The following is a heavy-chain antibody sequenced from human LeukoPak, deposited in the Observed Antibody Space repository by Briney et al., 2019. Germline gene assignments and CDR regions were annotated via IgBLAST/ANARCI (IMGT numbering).Heavy chain of an antibody. CDR2: INHSGST. D-gene: IGHD3-10*01. V-gene: IGHV4-34*01. Sequence: SETLSLTCAVYGGSFSGYYWSWIRQPPGKGLEWIGEINHSGSTNYNPSLKSRVTISVDTSKNQFSLKLSSVTAADTAVYYCARYYYYGSGSYYFDYWGQGTLVTVSS. CDR3: ARYYYYGSGSYYFDY. J-gene: IGHJ4*02. CDR1: GGSFSGYY.